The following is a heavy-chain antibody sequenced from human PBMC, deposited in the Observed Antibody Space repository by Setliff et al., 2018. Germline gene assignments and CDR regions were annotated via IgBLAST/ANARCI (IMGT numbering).Heavy chain of an antibody. Sequence: PSETLSLTCTVSGLSLSSTTYYWAWIRQSPGKGLEWIGSVSFFGSAYYNPSLQSRGAISLDTSRNQFSLELSSVTAADTAVYYCARDPGVHSGTWCLDSWGQGTQVTVSS. V-gene: IGHV4-39*07. J-gene: IGHJ4*02. CDR1: GLSLSSTTYY. CDR3: ARDPGVHSGTWCLDS. D-gene: IGHD2-8*01. CDR2: VSFFGSA.